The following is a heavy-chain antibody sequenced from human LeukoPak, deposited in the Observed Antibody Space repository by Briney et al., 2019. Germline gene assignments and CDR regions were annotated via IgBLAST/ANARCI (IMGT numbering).Heavy chain of an antibody. CDR1: GFTFSSYT. CDR2: ISSSSSTI. J-gene: IGHJ5*02. V-gene: IGHV3-48*01. Sequence: PGGSLRLSCAASGFTFSSYTMNWVRQAPGKGLEWVSYISSSSSTIYYADSVKGRFTISRDNSKNTLYLQMSSLRAEDTAVYYCVRDLFCTNAVCHGGDWFDPWGQGTLVTVSS. CDR3: VRDLFCTNAVCHGGDWFDP. D-gene: IGHD2-8*01.